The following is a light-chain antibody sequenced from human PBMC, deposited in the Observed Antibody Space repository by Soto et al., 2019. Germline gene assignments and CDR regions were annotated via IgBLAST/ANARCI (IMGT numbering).Light chain of an antibody. CDR3: CSNAGSVV. V-gene: IGLV2-23*02. J-gene: IGLJ2*01. CDR2: EVH. CDR1: SGNIGSYSL. Sequence: QSALTQPASVSGSPGQSITISCTGTSGNIGSYSLVSWYQQYPGKVPKLIIYEVHKLPSGVSDRFSGSKSGATASLVISGLQPVDEADYYCCSNAGSVVFGGGTKLTVL.